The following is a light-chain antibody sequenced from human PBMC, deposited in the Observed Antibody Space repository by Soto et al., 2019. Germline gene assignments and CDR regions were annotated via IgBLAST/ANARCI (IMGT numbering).Light chain of an antibody. CDR2: GAS. CDR3: QQDYNLPQKT. Sequence: PGERVTLSCRASQSVSSSYLTWYQQKPSQAPRLLIYGASTRATSIPARFSGSGSGTDFTLTISSLQPEDFAVYYCQQDYNLPQKTFGQGTKVDIK. V-gene: IGKV3D-7*01. J-gene: IGKJ1*01. CDR1: QSVSSSY.